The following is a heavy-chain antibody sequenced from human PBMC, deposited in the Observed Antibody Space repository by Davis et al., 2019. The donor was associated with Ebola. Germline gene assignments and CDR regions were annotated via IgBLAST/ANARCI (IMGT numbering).Heavy chain of an antibody. CDR2: ISYDGSNK. Sequence: GGSLRLSCAASGFTFSSYAMHWVRQAPGKGLEWVAVISYDGSNKYYADSVKGRFTISRDNSKNTLYLQMNSLRAEDTAMYYCTRGGYYNSGSYVTPPLDYWGQGTLVTVSS. CDR3: TRGGYYNSGSYVTPPLDY. J-gene: IGHJ4*02. CDR1: GFTFSSYA. D-gene: IGHD3-10*01. V-gene: IGHV3-30-3*01.